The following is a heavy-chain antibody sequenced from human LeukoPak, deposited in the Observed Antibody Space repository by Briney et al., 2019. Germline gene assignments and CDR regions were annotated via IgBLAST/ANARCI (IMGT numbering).Heavy chain of an antibody. CDR2: ISYDGSNK. CDR3: ARERAGESSSWYDLGYYYYGLDV. Sequence: PRRSLRLSCAASGFTFSSYGMHWVRQAPGKGLEWVAVISYDGSNKYYADSVKGRFTISRDNSKNTLFVQMNSLKPEDTAVYYCARERAGESSSWYDLGYYYYGLDVWGQGTTVTVSS. CDR1: GFTFSSYG. J-gene: IGHJ6*02. D-gene: IGHD6-13*01. V-gene: IGHV3-30*03.